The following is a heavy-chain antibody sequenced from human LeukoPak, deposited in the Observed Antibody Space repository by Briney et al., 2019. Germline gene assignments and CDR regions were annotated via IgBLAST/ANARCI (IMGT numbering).Heavy chain of an antibody. CDR3: ARARFWELLFDY. J-gene: IGHJ4*02. D-gene: IGHD1-26*01. Sequence: GASVKVSCKASGYAFTSYDINWVRQATGQGLEWMGWISAYNGNTNYAQKLQGRVTMTTDTSTSTAYMELRSLRSDDTAVYYCARARFWELLFDYWGQGTLVTVSS. V-gene: IGHV1-18*01. CDR2: ISAYNGNT. CDR1: GYAFTSYD.